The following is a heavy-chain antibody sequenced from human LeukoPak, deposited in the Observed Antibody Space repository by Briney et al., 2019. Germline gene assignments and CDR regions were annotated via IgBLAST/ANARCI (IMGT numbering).Heavy chain of an antibody. CDR1: GFTFNSYA. Sequence: GGSLRLSCAASGFTFNSYAMTWVRQAPGKELEWVSTISESGGSTYYADSVKGRFTISRDNSKNTLYLQMNGLRAEDTAVYYCAPRRYSTSALDAFNIWGHGTMVTVSS. CDR3: APRRYSTSALDAFNI. J-gene: IGHJ3*02. D-gene: IGHD6-6*01. CDR2: ISESGGST. V-gene: IGHV3-23*01.